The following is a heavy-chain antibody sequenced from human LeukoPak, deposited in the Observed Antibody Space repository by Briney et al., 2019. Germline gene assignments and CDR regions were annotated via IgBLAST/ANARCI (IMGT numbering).Heavy chain of an antibody. D-gene: IGHD5-12*01. V-gene: IGHV1-18*01. J-gene: IGHJ4*02. Sequence: GASVKVSCKASGYTFTRYGVSWVRQAPGHGLEWMGWISAYNGNTNYAQKLQGRVTMTTDTSTSTAYMELRSLRSDDTAVYYSARLSGKVATAYFDYWGQGTLVTVSS. CDR2: ISAYNGNT. CDR1: GYTFTRYG. CDR3: ARLSGKVATAYFDY.